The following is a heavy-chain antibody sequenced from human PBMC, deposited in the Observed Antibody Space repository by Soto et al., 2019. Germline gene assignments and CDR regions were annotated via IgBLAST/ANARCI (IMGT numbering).Heavy chain of an antibody. CDR3: ATPRARDYDFWTGFHS. V-gene: IGHV3-53*01. J-gene: IGHJ4*02. Sequence: VQLVESGGGLIQPGGSLRLSCVASGLTVSHNYMAWVRQAPEMGLEWVSILYAEGTTYYADSVKGRFTISRDNSKNTLFLQMNSLRADDTAVYYCATPRARDYDFWTGFHSWGQGTLVTVSS. CDR1: GLTVSHNY. D-gene: IGHD3-3*01. CDR2: LYAEGTT.